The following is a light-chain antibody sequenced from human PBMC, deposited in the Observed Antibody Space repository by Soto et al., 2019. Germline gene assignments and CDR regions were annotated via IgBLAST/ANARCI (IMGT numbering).Light chain of an antibody. CDR3: QQFGSSPGFT. J-gene: IGKJ3*01. Sequence: EIVLTQSPGTLSFSPGERATLSCRASQSINNRYLAWYQQKPGQAPRLLIYGASSRATGIPDRFSGSGSGTDFTLTISRLEPEDFAVYYCQQFGSSPGFTFGPGTKVDMK. CDR2: GAS. V-gene: IGKV3-20*01. CDR1: QSINNRY.